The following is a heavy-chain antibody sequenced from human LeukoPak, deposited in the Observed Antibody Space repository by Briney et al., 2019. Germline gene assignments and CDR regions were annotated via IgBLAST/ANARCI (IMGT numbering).Heavy chain of an antibody. J-gene: IGHJ5*02. CDR2: ISSSSSYI. V-gene: IGHV3-21*01. D-gene: IGHD6-19*01. CDR1: GFTFSGYS. Sequence: PGGSLRLSCAASGFTFSGYSMNWVRQAPGKGLEWVSSISSSSSYIYYADSVKGRFTISRDNAKNSLYLHMNSLRAEDTAVYYCARVGLGIAVAGKSNWFDPWGQGTLVSVSS. CDR3: ARVGLGIAVAGKSNWFDP.